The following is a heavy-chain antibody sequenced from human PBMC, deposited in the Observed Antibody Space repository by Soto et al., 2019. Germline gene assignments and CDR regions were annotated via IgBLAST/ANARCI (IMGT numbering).Heavy chain of an antibody. CDR2: SYPGDSDT. D-gene: IGHD2-15*01. Sequence: GEALKISCKGSGYTFSSDWIGWVRQMPGKGLEWMGISYPGDSDTRYSPSFQGQVTISADKSISTVYLQWSSLKASDTAMDYWCPTAGTPPPLFFDPWGQGTLVTAPQ. V-gene: IGHV5-51*01. CDR1: GYTFSSDW. CDR3: CPTAGTPPPLFFDP. J-gene: IGHJ5*02.